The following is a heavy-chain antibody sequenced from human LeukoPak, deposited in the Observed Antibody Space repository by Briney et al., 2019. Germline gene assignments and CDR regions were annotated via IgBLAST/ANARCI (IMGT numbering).Heavy chain of an antibody. D-gene: IGHD6-13*01. CDR1: GGSINSYY. J-gene: IGHJ4*02. CDR2: IYYSGST. Sequence: SETLSLTCTVSGGSINSYYWSWIRQPPGKGLEWIGYIYYSGSTYYNPSLKSRVTISVDTSKNQFSPKLSSVTAADTAVYYCARSSAAGTTDYWGQGTLVTVSS. CDR3: ARSSAAGTTDY. V-gene: IGHV4-59*12.